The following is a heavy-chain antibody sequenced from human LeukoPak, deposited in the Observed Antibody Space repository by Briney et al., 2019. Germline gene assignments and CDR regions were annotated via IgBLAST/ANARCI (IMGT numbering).Heavy chain of an antibody. CDR1: GFTLSSYR. D-gene: IGHD5-12*01. V-gene: IGHV3-48*01. CDR2: LSSGSNTI. J-gene: IGHJ4*02. CDR3: ARTPSGYETDYYFDY. Sequence: GGSVRLFCAASGFTLSSYRMNCPRHAPGKGLEWVSYLSSGSNTIYYADSVKGRFTISRDNAKNSLFLQMNSLSAEDTAVYYCARTPSGYETDYYFDYWGQGTLVTVSS.